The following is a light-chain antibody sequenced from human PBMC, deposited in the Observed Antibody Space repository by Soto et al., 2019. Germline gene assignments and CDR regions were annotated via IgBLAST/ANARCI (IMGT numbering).Light chain of an antibody. J-gene: IGKJ1*01. Sequence: DIKMTQSPSTLSASVGDRVTITCRASQSISSWLAWYQQKPGKAPKLLIYGASTRATGIPARFSGSGSGTEFTLTISSLKSEDFAVYYCQQYNNWPTETFGQGTQVDIK. V-gene: IGKV1-5*01. CDR2: GAS. CDR1: QSISSW. CDR3: QQYNNWPTET.